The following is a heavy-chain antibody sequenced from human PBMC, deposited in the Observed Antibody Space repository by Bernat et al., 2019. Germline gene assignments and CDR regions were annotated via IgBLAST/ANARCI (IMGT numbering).Heavy chain of an antibody. Sequence: QVTLRESGPALVKPTQTLTLTCTFSGFSLSTSGMCVSWIRQPPGKALEWLALIDWDDDKYYSTSLKTRLTISKDTSKNQVVLTMTNMDPVDTATYYCAGMALRAGGYYSYGGKDVWGQGTTVTVSS. CDR3: AGMALRAGGYYSYGGKDV. D-gene: IGHD2-2*01. J-gene: IGHJ6*02. CDR2: IDWDDDK. V-gene: IGHV2-70*01. CDR1: GFSLSTSGMC.